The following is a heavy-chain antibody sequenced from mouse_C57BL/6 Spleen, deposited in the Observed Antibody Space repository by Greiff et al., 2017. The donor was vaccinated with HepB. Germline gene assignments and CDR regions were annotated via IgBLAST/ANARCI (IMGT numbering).Heavy chain of an antibody. CDR3: ARVDYYGSSSFYWYFDV. CDR1: GFTFSDYY. Sequence: EVQVVESEGGLVQPGSSMKLSCTASGFTFSDYYMAWVRQVPEKGLEWVANINYDGSSTYYLDSLKSRFIISRDNAKNILYLQMSSLKSEDTATYYCARVDYYGSSSFYWYFDVWGTGTTVTVSS. CDR2: INYDGSST. J-gene: IGHJ1*03. D-gene: IGHD1-1*01. V-gene: IGHV5-16*01.